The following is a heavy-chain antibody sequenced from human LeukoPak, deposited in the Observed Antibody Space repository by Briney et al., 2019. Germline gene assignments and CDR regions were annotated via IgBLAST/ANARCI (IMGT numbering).Heavy chain of an antibody. D-gene: IGHD3-10*01. V-gene: IGHV3-23*01. CDR1: GFTFSSYA. Sequence: AGGSLRLSCAASGFTFSSYAMSWVRQAPGKGLEWVSAISGSGGSTYYADSVKGRFTISRDNSKNTLYLQMNSLRAEDTAVYYCAKAATGVLWFGEFEFDYWGQGTLVTVSS. CDR3: AKAATGVLWFGEFEFDY. J-gene: IGHJ4*02. CDR2: ISGSGGST.